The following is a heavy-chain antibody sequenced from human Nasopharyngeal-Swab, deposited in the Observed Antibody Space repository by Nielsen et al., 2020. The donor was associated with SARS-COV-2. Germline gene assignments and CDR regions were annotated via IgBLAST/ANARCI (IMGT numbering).Heavy chain of an antibody. V-gene: IGHV4-59*13. CDR1: GGPIISYY. CDR2: FYYSGST. CDR3: ARGFDY. Sequence: SETLSLTCAVSGGPIISYYWSWIRRPPGKGLGWIRYFYYSGSTNYNPSLKSRVTISVDTSKNQFSLKLSSVTAADTAVYYCARGFDYWGQGTLVTVSS. J-gene: IGHJ4*02.